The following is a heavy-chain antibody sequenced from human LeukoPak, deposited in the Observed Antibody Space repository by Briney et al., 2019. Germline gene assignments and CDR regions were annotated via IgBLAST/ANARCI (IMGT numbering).Heavy chain of an antibody. Sequence: GGSLRLSCAASGITATTNYMNWVRQAPGPGLEGVSVIYSGGKTYYADYVKGRFTISRDNSKNTLYLQMNSLRPEDTAVYYCARVESASLSFDYWGQGTLVTVSS. J-gene: IGHJ4*02. D-gene: IGHD1-1*01. CDR2: IYSGGKT. CDR3: ARVESASLSFDY. CDR1: GITATTNY. V-gene: IGHV3-66*02.